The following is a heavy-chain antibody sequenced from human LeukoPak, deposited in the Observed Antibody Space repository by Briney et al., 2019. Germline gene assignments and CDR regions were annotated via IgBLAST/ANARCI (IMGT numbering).Heavy chain of an antibody. CDR2: IIPIFGTA. CDR3: ARDRPGRYCSTISCYSASPFDP. D-gene: IGHD2-2*02. CDR1: GGTFSNYA. V-gene: IGHV1-69*06. J-gene: IGHJ5*02. Sequence: SVKVSCKASGGTFSNYAISWVRQAPGQGLEWMGGIIPIFGTANYAQKFQGRVTITADKSTSTAYMELSSLRSEDTAVYYCARDRPGRYCSTISCYSASPFDPWGQGTLVTVSS.